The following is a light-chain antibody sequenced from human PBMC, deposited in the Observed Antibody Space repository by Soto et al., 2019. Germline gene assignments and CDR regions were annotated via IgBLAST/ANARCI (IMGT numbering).Light chain of an antibody. J-gene: IGKJ3*01. Sequence: EILLTQSPSTLSLSPGEGVTLSCRASQSVTVNSLAWYQQKPGQAPRLLIYAASTRAAAVPDRFPGSGSGTDFALTISRLDPEDFGVYYCQQYGDSPLTSGPGTKVDIK. CDR1: QSVTVNS. V-gene: IGKV3-20*01. CDR2: AAS. CDR3: QQYGDSPLT.